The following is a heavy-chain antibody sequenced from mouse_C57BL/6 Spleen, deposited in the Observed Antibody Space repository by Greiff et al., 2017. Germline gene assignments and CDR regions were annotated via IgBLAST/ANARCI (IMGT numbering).Heavy chain of an antibody. J-gene: IGHJ3*01. D-gene: IGHD1-1*01. CDR2: IYPSDSET. CDR3: ARGRDYGSSWFAY. V-gene: IGHV1-61*01. CDR1: GYTFTSYW. Sequence: QVQLQQPGAELVRPGSSVKLSCKASGYTFTSYWMDWVKQRPGQGLEWIGNIYPSDSETHYNQKFKDKATLTVDKSSSTAYMQLSSLTSEDSAVYYCARGRDYGSSWFAYWGQGTLVTVSA.